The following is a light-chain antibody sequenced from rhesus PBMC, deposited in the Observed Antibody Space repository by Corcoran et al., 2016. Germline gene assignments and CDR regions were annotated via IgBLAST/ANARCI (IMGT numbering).Light chain of an antibody. V-gene: IGKV1-18*01. CDR3: QQGYNTPFT. J-gene: IGKJ3*01. Sequence: DIQMTQSPSSLSASVGDKVTITCRASQGISSWLAWYPQKPGKAPKLLIYAASRLQSGVPSRFSGSGSGTDYTLTISSLQPEDFATYYCQQGYNTPFTFGPGTKLDIK. CDR2: AAS. CDR1: QGISSW.